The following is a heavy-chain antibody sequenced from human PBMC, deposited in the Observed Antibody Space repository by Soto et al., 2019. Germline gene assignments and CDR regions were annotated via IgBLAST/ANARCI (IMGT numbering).Heavy chain of an antibody. V-gene: IGHV1-69*08. J-gene: IGHJ2*01. CDR3: ARPDFGDYWYFDL. CDR1: GGPFSSHT. Sequence: QDQLVQSGAEVKKPGSSVKVSCKAFGGPFSSHTFSWVRQAPGQGLEWMGRIIPALGTTTYAQKFQGRVTLTADESVTTVYMELNSLRTADTAVYYCARPDFGDYWYFDLWGRGTLVTVSS. D-gene: IGHD4-17*01. CDR2: IIPALGTT.